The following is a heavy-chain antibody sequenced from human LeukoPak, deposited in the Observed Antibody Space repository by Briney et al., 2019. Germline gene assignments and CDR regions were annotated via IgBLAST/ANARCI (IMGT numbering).Heavy chain of an antibody. CDR2: INPNSGGT. Sequence: ASVKVSCKASGYTFTGYYMHRVRQAPGQGLEWMGWINPNSGGTNYAQKFQGRVTMTRDTSISTAYMELSRLRSDDTAVYYCARLYCSSTSCHLEGYYYYGMDVWGQGTTVTVSS. D-gene: IGHD2-2*01. CDR1: GYTFTGYY. CDR3: ARLYCSSTSCHLEGYYYYGMDV. V-gene: IGHV1-2*02. J-gene: IGHJ6*02.